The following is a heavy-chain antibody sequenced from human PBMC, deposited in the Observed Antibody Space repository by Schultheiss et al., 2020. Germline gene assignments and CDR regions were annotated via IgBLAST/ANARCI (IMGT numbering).Heavy chain of an antibody. D-gene: IGHD3-9*01. V-gene: IGHV4-31*03. Sequence: SQTLSLTCTVSGGSISSGGYYWSWIRQHPGKGLEWIGYIYYSGSTNYNPSLKSRVTISVDTSKNQFSLKLSSVTAADTAVYYCARNIRYFDWLWGDHSSEYYYGMDVWGQGTTVTVSS. J-gene: IGHJ6*02. CDR3: ARNIRYFDWLWGDHSSEYYYGMDV. CDR2: IYYSGST. CDR1: GGSISSGGYY.